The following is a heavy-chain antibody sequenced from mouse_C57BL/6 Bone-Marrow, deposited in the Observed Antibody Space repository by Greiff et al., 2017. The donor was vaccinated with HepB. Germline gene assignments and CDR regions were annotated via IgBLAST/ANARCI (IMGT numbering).Heavy chain of an antibody. D-gene: IGHD1-1*02. CDR1: GYTFTSYW. J-gene: IGHJ2*01. CDR3: ARGVLLCLDY. V-gene: IGHV1-61*01. CDR2: IYPSDSET. Sequence: VQLQQPGAELVRPGSSVKLSCKASGYTFTSYWMDWVKQRPGQGLEWIGNIYPSDSETHYNQKFKDKATLTVDKSSSTAYMQLSSLTSEDSAVYYCARGVLLCLDYWGQGTTLTVSS.